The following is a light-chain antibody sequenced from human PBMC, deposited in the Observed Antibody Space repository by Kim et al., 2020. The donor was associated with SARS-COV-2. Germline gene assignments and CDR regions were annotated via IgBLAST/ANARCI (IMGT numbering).Light chain of an antibody. CDR3: QTWGTGVAV. CDR1: SGHSNYA. V-gene: IGLV4-69*01. CDR2: VNSDGSH. J-gene: IGLJ3*02. Sequence: QLVLTQSPSASASLGASVKLTCTLSSGHSNYAIAWHQQQPEKGPRYLMKVNSDGSHKKGAGTPDRFSGSSSGAERYLTISSLQSEDEADYYCQTWGTGVAVFGGGTQLTVL.